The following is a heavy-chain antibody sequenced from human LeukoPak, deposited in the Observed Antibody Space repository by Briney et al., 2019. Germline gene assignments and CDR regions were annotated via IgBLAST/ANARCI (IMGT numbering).Heavy chain of an antibody. V-gene: IGHV3-15*01. CDR1: GFTFTNAW. Sequence: GGSLRLSCVDSGFTFTNAWMSWVRQAPGKGLEWIGRTKSKTDGETTNYAEPVRGRFTISRDDSKSAVYLQMNSLKIEDTAVYYCTTDLGTYYHGSQRLIPIDYWGQGTLVTVSS. CDR2: TKSKTDGETT. D-gene: IGHD3-10*01. CDR3: TTDLGTYYHGSQRLIPIDY. J-gene: IGHJ4*02.